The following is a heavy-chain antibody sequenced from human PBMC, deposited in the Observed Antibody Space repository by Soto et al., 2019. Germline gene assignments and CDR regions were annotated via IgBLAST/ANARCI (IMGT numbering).Heavy chain of an antibody. D-gene: IGHD6-13*01. CDR3: ARGTSWQLPFDY. J-gene: IGHJ4*02. CDR2: ISYSGST. Sequence: SETLDLTXTVSSDSISSHYCSWIRQPPGKRLEWIGYISYSGSTDYNPSLKSRGTISGDTSKNQFSLKVSSVTAADADVYYCARGTSWQLPFDYWGQGTLVTVSS. CDR1: SDSISSHY. V-gene: IGHV4-59*11.